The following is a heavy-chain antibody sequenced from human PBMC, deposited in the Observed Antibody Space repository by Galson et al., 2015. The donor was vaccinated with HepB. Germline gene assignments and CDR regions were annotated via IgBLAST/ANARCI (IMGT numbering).Heavy chain of an antibody. CDR2: IKQDGSER. Sequence: SLRLSCAASGFTFSSYWMNWVRQAPGKGLEWVANIKQDGSERYYVDSVKGRFTISRDNAKNALYLQMNSLRAEDTAGYYCAGEGLRNTLWYRARFDPWGQGTLVTVTS. J-gene: IGHJ5*02. V-gene: IGHV3-7*01. CDR3: AGEGLRNTLWYRARFDP. D-gene: IGHD2-15*01. CDR1: GFTFSSYW.